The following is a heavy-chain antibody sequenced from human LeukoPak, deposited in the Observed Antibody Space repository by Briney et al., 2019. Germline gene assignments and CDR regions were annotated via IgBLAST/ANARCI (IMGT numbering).Heavy chain of an antibody. V-gene: IGHV3-33*01. D-gene: IGHD5-12*01. CDR2: IRHDGSRK. CDR1: GFTFTTHG. Sequence: GGSLRLSCVVSGFTFTTHGFHWVRQAPGKGLEWVSVIRHDGSRKEYAASVRGRFTISRDNSNLYLQMNSLRAEDTAIYYCARDIGNSGFNLDYWGQGTPVTVSS. J-gene: IGHJ4*02. CDR3: ARDIGNSGFNLDY.